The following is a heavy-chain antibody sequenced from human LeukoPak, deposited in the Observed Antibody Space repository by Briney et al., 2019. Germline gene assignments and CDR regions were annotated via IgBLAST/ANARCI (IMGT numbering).Heavy chain of an antibody. CDR3: AREAQDAFDI. Sequence: SVKVSCRASGGTFSSYAISWVRQAPGQGLEWMGGIIPIFGTANYAQKFQGRVTITTDESTSTAYMELSSLRSEDTAVYYCAREAQDAFDIWGQGTMVTVSS. V-gene: IGHV1-69*05. CDR1: GGTFSSYA. J-gene: IGHJ3*02. CDR2: IIPIFGTA.